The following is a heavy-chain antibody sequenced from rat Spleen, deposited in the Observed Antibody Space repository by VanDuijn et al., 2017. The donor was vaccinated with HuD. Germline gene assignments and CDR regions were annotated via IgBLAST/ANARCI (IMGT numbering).Heavy chain of an antibody. CDR2: ISYSGNT. D-gene: IGHD1-2*01. Sequence: EVRLQESGPGLVKPSQSLSLTCSVTGYSITSNYWGWIRKFPGNKMEWIGHISYSGNTSYNPSLKSRISITRDTSKHQFFLQLNSVTTEDTATYYCARYYSSYYFDYWGQGVMVTVSS. J-gene: IGHJ2*01. V-gene: IGHV3-1*01. CDR1: GYSITSNY. CDR3: ARYYSSYYFDY.